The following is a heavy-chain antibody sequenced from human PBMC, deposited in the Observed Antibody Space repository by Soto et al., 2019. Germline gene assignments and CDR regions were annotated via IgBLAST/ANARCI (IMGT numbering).Heavy chain of an antibody. CDR1: GGSISSRSYY. Sequence: SETLSLTCTVSGGSISSRSYYWGWIRQPPGKGLEWIGSIYYSGSTYYNPSLKSRVTISVDTSKNQFSLKLSSVTAADTAVYYCANGAQLELRTLLGYFDYWGQGTLVTVSS. V-gene: IGHV4-39*01. J-gene: IGHJ4*02. CDR2: IYYSGST. D-gene: IGHD1-7*01. CDR3: ANGAQLELRTLLGYFDY.